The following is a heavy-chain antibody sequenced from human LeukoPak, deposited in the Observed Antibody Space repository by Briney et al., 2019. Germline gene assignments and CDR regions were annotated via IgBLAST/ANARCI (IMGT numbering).Heavy chain of an antibody. J-gene: IGHJ4*02. CDR2: ISSSGSTI. D-gene: IGHD6-6*01. CDR1: GFTFSSYE. Sequence: GGSLRLSCAASGFTFSSYEMNRVRQAPGKGREWVSYISSSGSTIYYADSVKGRFTISRDNAKNSLYLQMNSLRAEDTAVYYCARESIAAWDWGQGTLVTVSS. CDR3: ARESIAAWD. V-gene: IGHV3-48*03.